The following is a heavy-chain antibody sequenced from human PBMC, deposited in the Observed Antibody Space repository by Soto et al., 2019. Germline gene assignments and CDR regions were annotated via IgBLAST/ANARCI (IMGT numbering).Heavy chain of an antibody. Sequence: ETLSLTCAVYGGSFSGYYWSWIRQPPGKGLEWIGEINHSGSTNYNPSLKSRVTISVDTSKNQFSLKLSSVTAADTAVYYCARSAYVFDYWGQGTLVTVSS. CDR3: ARSAYVFDY. D-gene: IGHD3-16*01. CDR1: GGSFSGYY. J-gene: IGHJ4*02. CDR2: INHSGST. V-gene: IGHV4-34*01.